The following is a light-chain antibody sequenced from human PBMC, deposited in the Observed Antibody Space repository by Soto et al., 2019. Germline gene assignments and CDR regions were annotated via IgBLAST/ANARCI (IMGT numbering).Light chain of an antibody. V-gene: IGKV1-5*03. CDR2: KAS. CDR3: QHYNSYSEA. Sequence: PMTPSPSTLCAPVEDRVTITCPASQSIRNELAWYQQKKGKAPKLLIYKASTLKSGVPSRFSGSGYGTEFTLTISSLQTDDFATYYCQHYNSYSEAFGQGTKVDIK. CDR1: QSIRNE. J-gene: IGKJ1*01.